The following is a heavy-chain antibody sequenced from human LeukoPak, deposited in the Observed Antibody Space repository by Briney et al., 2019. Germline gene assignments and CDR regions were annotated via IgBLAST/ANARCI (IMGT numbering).Heavy chain of an antibody. V-gene: IGHV3-30-3*01. Sequence: GGSLRLSCAASGFTFSSYAMHWVRQAPGKGLEWVAVISYDGSNKYYADSVKGRFTISRDNSKNTLYLQMNSLRAEDTALYYCARDYYASDDYYYLGGAIYGMDDWGQGTTVTVSS. CDR1: GFTFSSYA. CDR2: ISYDGSNK. D-gene: IGHD3-22*01. CDR3: ARDYYASDDYYYLGGAIYGMDD. J-gene: IGHJ6*02.